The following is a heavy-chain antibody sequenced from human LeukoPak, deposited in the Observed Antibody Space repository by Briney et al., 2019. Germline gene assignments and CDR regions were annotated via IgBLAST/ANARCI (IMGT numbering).Heavy chain of an antibody. CDR3: ARWGSRFDY. CDR2: ISYDGSNK. D-gene: IGHD7-27*01. CDR1: GFTFSSYA. Sequence: GRSLRLSCAASGFTFSSYAMHWVRQAPGKGLEWVAVISYDGSNKYYADSVKGRFTISRDNSKNTLYLQMNSLRAEDTAAYYCARWGSRFDYWGQGTLVTVSS. V-gene: IGHV3-30-3*01. J-gene: IGHJ4*02.